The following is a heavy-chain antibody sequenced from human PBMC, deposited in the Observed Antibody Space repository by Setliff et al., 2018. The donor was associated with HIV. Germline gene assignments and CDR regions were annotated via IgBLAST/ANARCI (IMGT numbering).Heavy chain of an antibody. CDR2: INQDGSEM. V-gene: IGHV3-7*01. CDR1: GFDFNNYW. D-gene: IGHD1-1*01. Sequence: GGSLRLSCAASGFDFNNYWMTWVRQSPGKGLEWVANINQDGSEMSYVRSVKGRFTISRDNAKNSLYLQMNSLRVEDTAVYYCARTSTTTGTTLNWFDPWGQGTLVTVSS. CDR3: ARTSTTTGTTLNWFDP. J-gene: IGHJ5*02.